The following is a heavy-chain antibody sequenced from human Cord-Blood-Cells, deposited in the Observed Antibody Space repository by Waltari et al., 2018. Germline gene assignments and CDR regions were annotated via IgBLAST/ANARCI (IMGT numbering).Heavy chain of an antibody. V-gene: IGHV4-39*01. Sequence: QLQLQESGPGLVKPSETLSLTCTVSGDSSSSSSYYWGRIRQPPGKGLEWIGSIYYSGSTYYNPSLKSRVTISVDTSKNQFSLKLSSVTAADTAVYYCARHRSRPGSSWFAFDIWGQGTMVTVSS. D-gene: IGHD6-13*01. CDR2: IYYSGST. CDR3: ARHRSRPGSSWFAFDI. CDR1: GDSSSSSSYY. J-gene: IGHJ3*02.